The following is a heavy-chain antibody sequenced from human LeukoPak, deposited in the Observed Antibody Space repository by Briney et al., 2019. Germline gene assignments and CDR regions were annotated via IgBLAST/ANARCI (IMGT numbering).Heavy chain of an antibody. CDR2: INHSGST. V-gene: IGHV4-34*01. J-gene: IGHJ4*02. Sequence: SETLSLTCAVYGGSFSGYYWSWIRQPPGKGLEWIGEINHSGSTNYNPSLKGRVTISVDTSKNQFSLKLSSVTAADTAVYYCARGSRYSSGKRKYYFDYWGQGTQVTVSS. CDR3: ARGSRYSSGKRKYYFDY. CDR1: GGSFSGYY. D-gene: IGHD6-25*01.